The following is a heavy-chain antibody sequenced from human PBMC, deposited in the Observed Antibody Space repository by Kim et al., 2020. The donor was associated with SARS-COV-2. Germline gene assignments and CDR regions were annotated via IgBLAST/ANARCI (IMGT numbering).Heavy chain of an antibody. V-gene: IGHV1-46*01. Sequence: ASVKVSCKASGYTFSKYYINWVRQAPGQGLEWMGIINPSGGTTRYAQRFQGRVSLTRETSTDTVYMETSSEREEDTAVYYCARGGASQVVVAVTVGVAVW. CDR2: INPSGGTT. CDR1: GYTFSKYY. J-gene: IGHJ3*01. D-gene: IGHD2-15*01. CDR3: ARGGASQVVVAVTVGVAV.